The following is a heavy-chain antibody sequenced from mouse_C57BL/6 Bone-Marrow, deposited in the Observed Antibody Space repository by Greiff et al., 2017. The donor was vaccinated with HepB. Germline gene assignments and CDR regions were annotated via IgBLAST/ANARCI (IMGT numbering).Heavy chain of an antibody. J-gene: IGHJ2*01. CDR2: IRSKSNNYAK. CDR1: GFSFNTYA. Sequence: EVQLQESGGGLVQPKGSLKLSCAASGFSFNTYAMNWVRQAPGKGLEWVARIRSKSNNYAKNYADSVKDRFTISRDDSENMLYLQMNSLKTEDTTMYYCVRGIVTFDYWGQGTTLTVSA. D-gene: IGHD2-5*01. CDR3: VRGIVTFDY. V-gene: IGHV10-1*01.